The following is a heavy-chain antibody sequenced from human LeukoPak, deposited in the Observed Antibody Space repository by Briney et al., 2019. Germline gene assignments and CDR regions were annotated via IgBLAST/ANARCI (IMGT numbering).Heavy chain of an antibody. CDR1: GYTFTGHY. J-gene: IGHJ4*02. CDR2: INPNSGDT. CDR3: ALGLQGNGAHFDN. D-gene: IGHD3-10*01. Sequence: ASVKVSCKASGYTFTGHYMHWVRQAPGQGLEWMGRINPNSGDTNYAQKYQGRVTMTRDTSISTAYMDLSRLRPDDTAVYYCALGLQGNGAHFDNWGQGTLVTVSS. V-gene: IGHV1-2*06.